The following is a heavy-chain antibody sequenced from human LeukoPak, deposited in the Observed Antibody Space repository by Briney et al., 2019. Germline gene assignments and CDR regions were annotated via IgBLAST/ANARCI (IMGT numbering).Heavy chain of an antibody. Sequence: GGSLRLSCAASGFTFSNYGMHWVRQAPGKGLEWVAVISYDGSNKYYADSVKGRLTISRDNSKNTLYLQMNSLRAEDTAVYYCAKGGSGSSWYLDYWGQGTLVTVSS. CDR3: AKGGSGSSWYLDY. V-gene: IGHV3-30*18. CDR2: ISYDGSNK. J-gene: IGHJ4*02. CDR1: GFTFSNYG. D-gene: IGHD6-13*01.